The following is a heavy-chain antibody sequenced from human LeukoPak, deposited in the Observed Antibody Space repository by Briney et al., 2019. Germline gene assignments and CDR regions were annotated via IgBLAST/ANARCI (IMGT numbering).Heavy chain of an antibody. Sequence: SETLSLTCTVSGGSINNYYWSWIRQPAGQGLQYIGRIYTSGSTNYNPSLKSRVTISVDTSKNQFSLKLSSVTAADTAVYYCARGVGITGHYFDYWGQGTLVTVSS. V-gene: IGHV4-4*07. CDR3: ARGVGITGHYFDY. J-gene: IGHJ4*02. D-gene: IGHD1-20*01. CDR2: IYTSGST. CDR1: GGSINNYY.